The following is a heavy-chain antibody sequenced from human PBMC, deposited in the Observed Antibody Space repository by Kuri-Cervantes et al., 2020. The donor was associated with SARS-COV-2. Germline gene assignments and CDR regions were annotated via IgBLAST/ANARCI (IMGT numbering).Heavy chain of an antibody. D-gene: IGHD2-15*01. CDR3: ARLFRQKYCSGGSCYGWI. J-gene: IGHJ3*01. CDR2: IDQSGDT. CDR1: GGSLSTKY. V-gene: IGHV4-34*01. Sequence: SETLSLTCAVNGGSLSTKYWSWIRQPPGKGLEWIGEIDQSGDTNYSPSLKSRVTISVDTSKNQFSLKLSSVTAADTAVYYCARLFRQKYCSGGSCYGWIWGQGTMVTVSS.